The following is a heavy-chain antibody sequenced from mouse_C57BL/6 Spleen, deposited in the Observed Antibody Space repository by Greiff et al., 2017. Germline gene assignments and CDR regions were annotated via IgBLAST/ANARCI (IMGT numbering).Heavy chain of an antibody. CDR3: ARYDYDYDGYYYAMDY. D-gene: IGHD2-4*01. CDR2: IYPGSGST. J-gene: IGHJ4*01. V-gene: IGHV1-55*01. Sequence: QVQLKQPGAELVKPGASVKMSCKASGYTFTSYWITWVKQRPGQGLEWIGDIYPGSGSTNYNEKFKSKATLTVDTSSSTAYMQLSSLTSEDSAVYYCARYDYDYDGYYYAMDYWGQGTSVTVSS. CDR1: GYTFTSYW.